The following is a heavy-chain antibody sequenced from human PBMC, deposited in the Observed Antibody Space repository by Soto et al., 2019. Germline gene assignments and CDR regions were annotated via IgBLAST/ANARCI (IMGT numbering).Heavy chain of an antibody. Sequence: ASVKVSCKVSGYTLTELSMHWVRQAPGKGLEWMGGFDPEDGETIYAQKFQGRVTMTEDTSTDTAYMELSSLRSEDTAVYFCAKNPHIGYDYSWFAHWGQGTLVTVSS. V-gene: IGHV1-24*01. CDR3: AKNPHIGYDYSWFAH. CDR2: FDPEDGET. D-gene: IGHD4-4*01. CDR1: GYTLTELS. J-gene: IGHJ5*02.